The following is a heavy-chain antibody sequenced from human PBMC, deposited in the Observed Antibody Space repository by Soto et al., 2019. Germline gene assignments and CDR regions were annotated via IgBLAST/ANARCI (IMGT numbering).Heavy chain of an antibody. J-gene: IGHJ3*02. CDR1: GGSISSGGYS. Sequence: SETLSLTCAVSGGSISSGGYSWSWIRQPPGKGLEWIGDIYHSGSTYYNPSLKSRVTISVDTSKNQFSLKLSSVTAADTAVYYCARALGVGSWYVLDAFDIWGQGTMVTVSS. CDR3: ARALGVGSWYVLDAFDI. V-gene: IGHV4-30-2*01. CDR2: IYHSGST. D-gene: IGHD6-13*01.